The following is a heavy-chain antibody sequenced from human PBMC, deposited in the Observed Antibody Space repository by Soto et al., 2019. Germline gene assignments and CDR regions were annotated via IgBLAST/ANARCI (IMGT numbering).Heavy chain of an antibody. J-gene: IGHJ6*02. CDR2: IYYSGST. CDR3: ARTSVYYYGMDV. Sequence: SETLSLTXTVSGGSVSSGSYYWSWIRQPPGKGLEWIGYIYYSGSTNYSPSLKSRVTISVDTSKNQFSLKLSSVTAADTAVYYCARTSVYYYGMDVWGQGTTVTVSS. V-gene: IGHV4-61*01. CDR1: GGSVSSGSYY.